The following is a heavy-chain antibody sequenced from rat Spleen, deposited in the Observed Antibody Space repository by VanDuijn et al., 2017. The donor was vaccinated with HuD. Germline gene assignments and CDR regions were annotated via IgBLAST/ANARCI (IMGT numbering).Heavy chain of an antibody. D-gene: IGHD4-6*01. V-gene: IGHV2-63*01. J-gene: IGHJ3*01. CDR2: MRYNGDT. CDR1: GFSLTSYN. Sequence: QVQLKESGPGLVQPSQTLSLTCTVSGFSLTSYNVHWVRQPPGKGLEWMGRMRYNGDTSYNSALKSRLSISRDTSKNQVFLKMNSLQTDDTGTYYCTRDLGSAFAYWGQGTLVTVSS. CDR3: TRDLGSAFAY.